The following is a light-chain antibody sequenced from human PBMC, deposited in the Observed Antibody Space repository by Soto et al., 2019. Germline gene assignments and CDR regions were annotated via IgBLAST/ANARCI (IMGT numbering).Light chain of an antibody. CDR1: SSNIGNNY. J-gene: IGLJ3*02. V-gene: IGLV1-47*01. CDR2: RNY. Sequence: QSVLTQSPSASGTPGQRVTISCSGSSSNIGNNYVYWYQQVPGTAPKLLIYRNYQRPSGVPDRFSGSKSGTSASLAISGLRSEDEADYYCARWDDSLRGWVFGGGTKLTVL. CDR3: ARWDDSLRGWV.